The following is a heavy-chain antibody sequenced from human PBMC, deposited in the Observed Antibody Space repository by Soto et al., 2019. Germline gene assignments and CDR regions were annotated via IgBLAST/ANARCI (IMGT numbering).Heavy chain of an antibody. CDR1: GFSLSTSGVG. J-gene: IGHJ4*02. D-gene: IGHD3-22*01. CDR2: IYWDDDK. V-gene: IGHV2-5*02. Sequence: SGPTLVNPTQTLTLTCTFSGFSLSTSGVGVGWIRQPPGKALEWLALIYWDDDKRYSPSLKSRLTITKDTSKNQVVLTMTNMDPVDTASYYCASPRMARDYYDSGFDYWGQGTLVTVSS. CDR3: ASPRMARDYYDSGFDY.